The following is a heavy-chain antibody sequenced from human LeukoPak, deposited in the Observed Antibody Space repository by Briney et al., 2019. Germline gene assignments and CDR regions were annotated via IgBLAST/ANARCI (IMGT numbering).Heavy chain of an antibody. Sequence: GGSLGLSCVASGFTFNTYSMNWVRQAPGKGLEWDSSISSSSTYIYHADSVKGRFTISRDNAKNSLYLQMNSLRAEDSAVYYCARDFFGELGYWYFDVWGRGTLVTVSS. V-gene: IGHV3-21*01. D-gene: IGHD3-10*01. CDR1: GFTFNTYS. CDR2: ISSSSTYI. CDR3: ARDFFGELGYWYFDV. J-gene: IGHJ2*01.